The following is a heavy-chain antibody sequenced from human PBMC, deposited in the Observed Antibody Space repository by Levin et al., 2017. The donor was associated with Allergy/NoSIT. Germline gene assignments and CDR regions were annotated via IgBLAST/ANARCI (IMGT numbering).Heavy chain of an antibody. V-gene: IGHV3-21*01. CDR3: AKDKLSRAPSGIDY. D-gene: IGHD3-10*01. CDR2: ISTNSAYI. J-gene: IGHJ4*02. Sequence: GGSLRLSCAASGFSFSIYTMNWVRQAPGKGLEWLSFISTNSAYIFYADSVRGRFTISRDNAKGSLSLQMDNLRDDDTAVYYCAKDKLSRAPSGIDYWGQGTLVTVSS. CDR1: GFSFSIYT.